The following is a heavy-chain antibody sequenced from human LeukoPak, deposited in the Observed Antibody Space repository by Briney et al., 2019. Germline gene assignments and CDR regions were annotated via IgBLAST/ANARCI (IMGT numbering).Heavy chain of an antibody. CDR1: GFTFSDYE. CDR3: ARDPSYYYGSGNYRHYYGMDV. J-gene: IGHJ6*02. Sequence: GGSLRLSCAASGFTFSDYEMNWVRQAPGKGLEWVSYISSSGTTIYYGDSVKGRFTISRDNAKNSLYLQMNSPTDEDTAVYYCARDPSYYYGSGNYRHYYGMDVWGQGTTVTVSS. CDR2: ISSSGTTI. V-gene: IGHV3-48*03. D-gene: IGHD3-10*01.